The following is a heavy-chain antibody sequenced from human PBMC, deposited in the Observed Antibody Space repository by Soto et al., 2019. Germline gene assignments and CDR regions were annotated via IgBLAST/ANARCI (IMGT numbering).Heavy chain of an antibody. J-gene: IGHJ6*02. Sequence: GGSLRLSCAASGFTVSSNYMSWVRQAPGKGLEWVSVIYSGGSTYYADSVKGRFTISRHNSKNTLYLQMNSLRAEDTAVYDCARSGRSSSWDVDYYGMDVWGQGTTVTVSS. V-gene: IGHV3-53*04. D-gene: IGHD6-13*01. CDR1: GFTVSSNY. CDR2: IYSGGST. CDR3: ARSGRSSSWDVDYYGMDV.